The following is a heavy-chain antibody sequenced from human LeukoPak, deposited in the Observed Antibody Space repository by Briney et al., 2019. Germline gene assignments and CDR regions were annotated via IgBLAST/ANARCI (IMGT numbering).Heavy chain of an antibody. CDR2: IYPGDSDT. CDR1: GYSFTSYW. V-gene: IGHV5-51*01. CDR3: ARHQVWGGDCCIDQAFDY. J-gene: IGHJ4*02. Sequence: AGESLKISCKGSGYSFTSYWIGWVRQMPGKGLEWMGIIYPGDSDTRYSPSFQGQVTISADKSISTAYLQWSSLKAPDTAMYYCARHQVWGGDCCIDQAFDYWGQGTLVTVSS. D-gene: IGHD2-21*01.